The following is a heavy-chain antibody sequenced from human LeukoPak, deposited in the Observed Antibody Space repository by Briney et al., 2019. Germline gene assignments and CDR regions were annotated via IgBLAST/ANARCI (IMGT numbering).Heavy chain of an antibody. D-gene: IGHD2-15*01. J-gene: IGHJ4*02. Sequence: SETLSLTCTVSGDSISSYHWTWIRQSPGRRLEWIGYVYYDGTTRYNPSLKSRVTISLDTSNNQFSLKLSSVTAADTAMYYCATYTRHCSGGTCYSIDYWDQGTLVTVSS. V-gene: IGHV4-59*08. CDR3: ATYTRHCSGGTCYSIDY. CDR1: GDSISSYH. CDR2: VYYDGTT.